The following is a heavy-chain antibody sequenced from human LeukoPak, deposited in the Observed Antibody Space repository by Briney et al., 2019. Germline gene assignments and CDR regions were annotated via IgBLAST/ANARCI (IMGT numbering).Heavy chain of an antibody. CDR2: INHSGVT. Sequence: SETLSLTCAVYGGSFNSYCWTWIRQSPGKGLEWIGEINHSGVTNYNPSLKSRVTISVDTSKNQFSLKLSSVTAADTAVYYCARGYSRDYWGQGTLVTVSS. J-gene: IGHJ4*02. CDR1: GGSFNSYC. D-gene: IGHD6-13*01. V-gene: IGHV4-34*01. CDR3: ARGYSRDY.